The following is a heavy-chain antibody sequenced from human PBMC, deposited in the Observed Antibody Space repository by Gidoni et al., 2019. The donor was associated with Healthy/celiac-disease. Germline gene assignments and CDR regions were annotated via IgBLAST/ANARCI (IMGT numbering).Heavy chain of an antibody. CDR1: GFTFSSYG. V-gene: IGHV3-30*18. J-gene: IGHJ4*02. D-gene: IGHD3-10*01. CDR3: AKDRDGSGPLADY. CDR2: ISYDGSNK. Sequence: VQLVESGGGVVQPGRSLRLSCAASGFTFSSYGMHWVRQAPGKGLEWVAVISYDGSNKYYADSVKGRFTISRDNSKNTLYLQMNSLRAEDTAVYYCAKDRDGSGPLADYWGQGTLVTVSS.